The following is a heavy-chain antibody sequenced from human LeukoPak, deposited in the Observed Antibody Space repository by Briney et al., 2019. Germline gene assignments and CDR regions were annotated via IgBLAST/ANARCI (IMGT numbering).Heavy chain of an antibody. CDR1: GGSISNYY. J-gene: IGHJ6*02. D-gene: IGHD3-10*01. Sequence: PSETLSLTCTVSGGSISNYYWSWIRQPPGEGLEWLGYMSYSGSTDYNPSLKSRVTISVDTSQNQFSLKLRSMTAADTAVYYCARDSFYYGSRTSFYGMDVWGQGTTVTVSS. V-gene: IGHV4-59*01. CDR3: ARDSFYYGSRTSFYGMDV. CDR2: MSYSGST.